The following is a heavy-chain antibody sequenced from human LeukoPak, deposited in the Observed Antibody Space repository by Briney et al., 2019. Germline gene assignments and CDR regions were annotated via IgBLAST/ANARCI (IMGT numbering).Heavy chain of an antibody. CDR1: GGSISSYY. CDR3: ARGTYYDFWSGYLAYYYYYYMDV. CDR2: IYYSGST. J-gene: IGHJ6*03. V-gene: IGHV4-59*01. D-gene: IGHD3-3*01. Sequence: PSETLSLTCTVSGGSISSYYWSWIRQPPGKGLEWIGYIYYSGSTNYNPSLKSRVTISVDTSKNQFSLKLSSVTAADTAVYYCARGTYYDFWSGYLAYYYYYYMDVWGKGTTVTVSS.